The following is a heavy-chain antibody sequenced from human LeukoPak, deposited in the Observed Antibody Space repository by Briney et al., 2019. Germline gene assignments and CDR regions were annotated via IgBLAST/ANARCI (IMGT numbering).Heavy chain of an antibody. V-gene: IGHV1-2*02. D-gene: IGHD2-15*01. Sequence: ASVKVSCKASGYTFTGYYMHWVRQAPGQGLEWMGWINPNSGGTNYAQKFQGRVTMTTDTSTSTAYMELRSLRSDDTAVYYCARARYCSGGSCATFDYWGQGTLVTVSS. J-gene: IGHJ4*02. CDR3: ARARYCSGGSCATFDY. CDR2: INPNSGGT. CDR1: GYTFTGYY.